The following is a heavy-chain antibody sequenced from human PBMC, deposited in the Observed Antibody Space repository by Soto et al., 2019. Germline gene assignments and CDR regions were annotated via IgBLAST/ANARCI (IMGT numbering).Heavy chain of an antibody. CDR3: ARGIVLRYFGLPQDVDDAFDI. CDR1: GYTFTGYY. Sequence: ASVKVSCKASGYTFTGYYMHWVRQAPGQGLEWMGWINPNSGGTNYAQKFQGWVTMTRDTSISTAYMELSRLRSDDTAVYYCARGIVLRYFGLPQDVDDAFDIWGQGTMVTVS. CDR2: INPNSGGT. V-gene: IGHV1-2*04. J-gene: IGHJ3*02. D-gene: IGHD3-9*01.